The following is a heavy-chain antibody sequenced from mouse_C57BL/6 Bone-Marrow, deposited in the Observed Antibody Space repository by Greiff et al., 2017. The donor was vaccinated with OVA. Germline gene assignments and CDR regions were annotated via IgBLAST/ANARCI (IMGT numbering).Heavy chain of an antibody. V-gene: IGHV2-6*01. CDR2: IWGVGST. CDR1: GFSLTSYG. Sequence: VQLVESGPGLVAPSQSLSITCTVSGFSLTSYGVDWVRQSPGKGLEWLGVIWGVGSTNYNSALKSRLSISKDNSKSQVFLKMNSLQTDDTAMYYCASQDSSGPFAYWGQGTLVTVSA. D-gene: IGHD3-2*02. J-gene: IGHJ3*01. CDR3: ASQDSSGPFAY.